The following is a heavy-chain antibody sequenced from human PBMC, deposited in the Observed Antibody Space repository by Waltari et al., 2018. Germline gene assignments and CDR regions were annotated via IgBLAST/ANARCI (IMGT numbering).Heavy chain of an antibody. CDR1: GYTFTGNY. CDR2: INPNSGNT. CDR3: ARRPAGSHFDY. Sequence: QVQLVQSGAAVKKPGASVKVSCKAAGYTFTGNYMHWVRQAPGQGLEWMGRINPNSGNTDYAQKFQDRVTMTRSTSLNTAYMELSSLRPEDTAVYYCARRPAGSHFDYWGQGTLVTVSS. V-gene: IGHV1-8*02. D-gene: IGHD2-2*01. J-gene: IGHJ4*02.